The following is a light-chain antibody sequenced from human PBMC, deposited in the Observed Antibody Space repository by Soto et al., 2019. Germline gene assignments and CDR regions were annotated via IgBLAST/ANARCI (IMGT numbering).Light chain of an antibody. Sequence: QSALTQPASVSGSPGQSITISCTGTSTDVGAYKYVSWYQQHPGKAPKLIIYEVSNRPSGVSDRFSGSKSGNTAFLTISGLQDEDEDDYYCSSSTSRGTWVFGGGTKLTVL. J-gene: IGLJ3*02. CDR3: SSSTSRGTWV. CDR2: EVS. V-gene: IGLV2-14*01. CDR1: STDVGAYKY.